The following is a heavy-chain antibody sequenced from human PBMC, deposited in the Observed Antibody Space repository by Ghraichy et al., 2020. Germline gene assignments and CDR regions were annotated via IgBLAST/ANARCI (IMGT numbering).Heavy chain of an antibody. CDR1: GFSLSSSKLG. CDR2: IYWDDDK. D-gene: IGHD2-2*01. CDR3: ARLLLASTTSWRDGIPFDY. J-gene: IGHJ4*02. Sequence: SGPTLVKPTQTLTLTCTFSGFSLSSSKLGVGWIRQPPGKALEWLALIYWDDDKRYSPSLKSRLTISKDTSRNQVVLTMTNMDPVDTATYYCARLLLASTTSWRDGIPFDYWGQGTLVTVSS. V-gene: IGHV2-5*02.